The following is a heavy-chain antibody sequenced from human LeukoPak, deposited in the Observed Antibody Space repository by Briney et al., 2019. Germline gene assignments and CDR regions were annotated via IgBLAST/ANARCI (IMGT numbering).Heavy chain of an antibody. CDR1: GFTFSSYS. CDR3: ARDPYNGYYGDDYYYYMDV. D-gene: IGHD4-17*01. J-gene: IGHJ6*03. CDR2: ISSSSSYI. V-gene: IGHV3-21*01. Sequence: GGSLRLSCAASGFTFSSYSMNWVRQAPGKGLEWVSSISSSSSYIYSADSVKGRFTISRDNAKNSLYLQMNSLRAEDTAVYYCARDPYNGYYGDDYYYYMDVWGKGTTVTISS.